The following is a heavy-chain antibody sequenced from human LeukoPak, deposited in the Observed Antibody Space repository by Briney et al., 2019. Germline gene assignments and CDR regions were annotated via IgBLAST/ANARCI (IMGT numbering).Heavy chain of an antibody. D-gene: IGHD5-18*01. CDR3: ARTQIWVRGAFDI. V-gene: IGHV1-46*01. J-gene: IGHJ3*02. CDR2: INPSGGST. Sequence: ASVKVSCKASGYTFTSYYMHWVRQAPGQGLEWMGIINPSGGSTSYAQKFQGRVTMTRDMSTSTVYMELSSLRSEDTAVYYCARTQIWVRGAFDIWGQGTMVTVSS. CDR1: GYTFTSYY.